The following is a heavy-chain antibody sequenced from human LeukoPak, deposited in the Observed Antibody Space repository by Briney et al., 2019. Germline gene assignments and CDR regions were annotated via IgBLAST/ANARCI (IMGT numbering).Heavy chain of an antibody. D-gene: IGHD4-17*01. CDR1: GFTFSSYA. CDR3: AKSVKGTYYYYYGMDV. CDR2: ISGSGGST. Sequence: GGSLRLSCAASGFTFSSYAMSWVRQAPGKGLEWVSAISGSGGSTYYADSVKGRFTISRDNSKNTLYLRMNSLRAEDTAVYYCAKSVKGTYYYYYGMDVWGQGTTVTVSS. V-gene: IGHV3-23*01. J-gene: IGHJ6*02.